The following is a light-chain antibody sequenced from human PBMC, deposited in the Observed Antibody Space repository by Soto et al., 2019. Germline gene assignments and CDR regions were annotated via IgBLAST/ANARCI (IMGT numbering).Light chain of an antibody. V-gene: IGKV3-20*01. J-gene: IGKJ1*01. Sequence: EIVLTQSPGTLYLSPGERATLSCRASQTISSSYLAWYQQKPGQAPRLLMYGISRSATGIPDRFSGSGSGTDFYRTITRLESEDCAVYYCQQYVTSSPLTFRQATNMEI. CDR1: QTISSSY. CDR2: GIS. CDR3: QQYVTSSPLT.